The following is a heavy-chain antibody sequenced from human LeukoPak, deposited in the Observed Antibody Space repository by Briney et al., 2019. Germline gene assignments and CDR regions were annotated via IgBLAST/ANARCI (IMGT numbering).Heavy chain of an antibody. Sequence: SETLSLTCAVYGGSFSGYYWSWIRQPPGKGLEWIGEINHSGSTNYNPSLKSRVTISVDTSKNQFSLKLSSVTAADTAVYYCASGSYYSAFDYWGQGTLVTVSS. CDR2: INHSGST. CDR1: GGSFSGYY. V-gene: IGHV4-34*01. J-gene: IGHJ4*02. D-gene: IGHD1-26*01. CDR3: ASGSYYSAFDY.